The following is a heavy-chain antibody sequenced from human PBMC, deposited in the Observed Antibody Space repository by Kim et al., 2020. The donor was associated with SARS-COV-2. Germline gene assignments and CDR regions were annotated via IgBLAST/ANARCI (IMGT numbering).Heavy chain of an antibody. V-gene: IGHV4-34*01. J-gene: IGHJ6*02. Sequence: SETLSLTCAVYGGSFSGYYWSWIRQPPGKGLEWIGEINHSGSTNYNPSLKSRVTISVDTSKNQFSLKLSSVTAADTAVYYCARARIAARFLMDVWGQGTTVTVSS. CDR1: GGSFSGYY. CDR2: INHSGST. D-gene: IGHD6-6*01. CDR3: ARARIAARFLMDV.